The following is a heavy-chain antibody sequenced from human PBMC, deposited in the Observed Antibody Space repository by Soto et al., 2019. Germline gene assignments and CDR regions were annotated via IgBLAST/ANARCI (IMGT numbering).Heavy chain of an antibody. CDR3: ARCREELLAHYYYGMDV. V-gene: IGHV3-33*01. CDR1: GFTFSSYG. J-gene: IGHJ6*02. Sequence: GGSLRLSCAASGFTFSSYGMHWVRQAPGKGLEWVAVIWYDGSNKYYADSVKGLFTISRDNSKNTLYLQMNSLRAEDTAVYYCARCREELLAHYYYGMDVWGQGTTVTVSS. CDR2: IWYDGSNK. D-gene: IGHD1-7*01.